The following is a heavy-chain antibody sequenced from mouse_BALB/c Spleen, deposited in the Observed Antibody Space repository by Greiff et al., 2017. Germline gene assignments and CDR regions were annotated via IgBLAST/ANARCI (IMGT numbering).Heavy chain of an antibody. D-gene: IGHD1-1*01. V-gene: IGHV2-6-7*01. CDR1: GFSLTGYG. CDR3: ARYYYGSSWYFDV. CDR2: IWGDGST. J-gene: IGHJ1*01. Sequence: QVQLQQSGPGLVAPSQSLSITCTVSGFSLTGYGVNWVRQPPGKGLEWLGMIWGDGSTDYNSALKSRLSISKDNSKSQVFLKMNSLQTDDTARYYCARYYYGSSWYFDVWGAGTTVTVSS.